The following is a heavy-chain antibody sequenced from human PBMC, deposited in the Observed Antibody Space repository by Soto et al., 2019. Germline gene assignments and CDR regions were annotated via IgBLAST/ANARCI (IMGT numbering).Heavy chain of an antibody. J-gene: IGHJ5*02. V-gene: IGHV3-49*03. CDR3: TRDGVRLLRFLENNWFDP. CDR2: IRSKAYGGTT. Sequence: PGGTLRLSCTAAGFTLGNYAMIWFRQAPEKGLEWLGFIRSKAYGGTTEYAASVKGRFTISRDDSKSIAYLQMNSLKTEDTAVYYCTRDGVRLLRFLENNWFDPWGQGTLVTVSS. D-gene: IGHD3-3*01. CDR1: GFTLGNYA.